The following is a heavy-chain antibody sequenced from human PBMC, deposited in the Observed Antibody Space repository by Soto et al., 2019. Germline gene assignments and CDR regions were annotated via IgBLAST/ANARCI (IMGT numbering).Heavy chain of an antibody. Sequence: EVQLVESGGGLVKPGGSLRLSCAASGFTFSNAWMSWVRQAPGKGLEWVGRIKSKTDGGTTDYAAPVKGRFTISRDDSKNTLYLQMNSLKTEDTAVYYCTTAAALANSGANHLTVTTNNCYYYMDVWGKGTTVTVSS. CDR2: IKSKTDGGTT. J-gene: IGHJ6*03. D-gene: IGHD4-17*01. CDR3: TTAAALANSGANHLTVTTNNCYYYMDV. V-gene: IGHV3-15*01. CDR1: GFTFSNAW.